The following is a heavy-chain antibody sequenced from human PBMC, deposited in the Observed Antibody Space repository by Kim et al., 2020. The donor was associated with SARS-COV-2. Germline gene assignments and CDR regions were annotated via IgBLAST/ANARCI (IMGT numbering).Heavy chain of an antibody. CDR3: ARVRDGYNAVFDY. V-gene: IGHV4-38-2*02. D-gene: IGHD5-12*01. CDR1: GYSISSGYY. Sequence: SETLSLTCTVSGYSISSGYYWGWIRQPPGKGLEWIGSIYHSGSTYYNPSLKSRVTISVDTSKNQFSLKLSSVTAADTAVYYCARVRDGYNAVFDYWGQGTLVTVSS. J-gene: IGHJ4*02. CDR2: IYHSGST.